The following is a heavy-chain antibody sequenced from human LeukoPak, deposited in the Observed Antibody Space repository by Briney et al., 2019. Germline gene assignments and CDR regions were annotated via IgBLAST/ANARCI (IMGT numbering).Heavy chain of an antibody. CDR3: TTGIGNYYYY. CDR2: VKSDGSDT. CDR1: GSTFSRYW. Sequence: GGSLRLSCAASGSTFSRYWMHWVRQAPGKGLVWVSRVKSDGSDTIYADSVKGRFTISRDNAKDTLYLQMDSLRAEDTAVYYCTTGIGNYYYYWGQGTLVTVAS. J-gene: IGHJ4*02. D-gene: IGHD3-10*01. V-gene: IGHV3-74*01.